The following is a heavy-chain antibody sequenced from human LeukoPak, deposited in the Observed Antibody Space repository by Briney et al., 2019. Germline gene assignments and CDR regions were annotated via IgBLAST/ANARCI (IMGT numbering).Heavy chain of an antibody. V-gene: IGHV4-39*01. CDR1: GGSISSSSYY. CDR3: ASLHSSSWYWDY. J-gene: IGHJ4*02. Sequence: PSETLSLTCTVSGGSISSSSYYWGWIRQPPGKGLEWIGSIYYSGSTYYNPSLKSRVTISVDTSKNQFSLKASSVTAADTAVYYCASLHSSSWYWDYWGQGTLVTVSS. CDR2: IYYSGST. D-gene: IGHD6-13*01.